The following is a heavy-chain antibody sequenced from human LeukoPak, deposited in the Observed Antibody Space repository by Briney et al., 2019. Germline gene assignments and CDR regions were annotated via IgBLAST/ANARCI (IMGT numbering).Heavy chain of an antibody. CDR3: ARDWGGLRAFDI. Sequence: PSQTLSLTCTVSGGSITSGSYYWNWNRQPAGKGLEWIGRIYTSGGTSYNPSLKSRVTISLDTSKNQFSLKLSSVTAADTAVYYCARDWGGLRAFDIWGQGTMVTVSS. J-gene: IGHJ3*02. CDR1: GGSITSGSYY. V-gene: IGHV4-61*02. CDR2: IYTSGGT. D-gene: IGHD2-21*01.